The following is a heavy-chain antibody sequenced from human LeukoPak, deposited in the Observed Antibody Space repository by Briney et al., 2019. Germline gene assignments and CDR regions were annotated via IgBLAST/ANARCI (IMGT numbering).Heavy chain of an antibody. CDR3: ARIRVEMATIYFDY. J-gene: IGHJ4*02. Sequence: ASVKVSCKASGYTFTGYYMHWVRQAPGQGLEWMGWINPNSGDTNYAQKFQGRVTMTRNTSISTAYMELSSLRSEDTAVYYCARIRVEMATIYFDYWGQGTLVTVSS. D-gene: IGHD5-24*01. CDR2: INPNSGDT. CDR1: GYTFTGYY. V-gene: IGHV1-2*02.